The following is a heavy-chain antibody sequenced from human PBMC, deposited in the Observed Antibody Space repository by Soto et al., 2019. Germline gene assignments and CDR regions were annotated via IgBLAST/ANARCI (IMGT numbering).Heavy chain of an antibody. CDR3: ARQADHGDYFFDY. CDR2: IYYSGST. J-gene: IGHJ4*02. Sequence: SETLSLTCTVSGGSISSRTNYGGWIRQAPGKGLEWIGSIYYSGSTYYNPYLQSRVTISVDTSKNQFSLKLSSVTAADTAVYYCARQADHGDYFFDYWGQGTLVTVS. D-gene: IGHD4-17*01. V-gene: IGHV4-39*01. CDR1: GGSISSRTNY.